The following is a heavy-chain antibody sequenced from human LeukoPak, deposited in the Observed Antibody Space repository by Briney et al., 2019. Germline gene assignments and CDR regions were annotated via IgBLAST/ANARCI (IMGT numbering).Heavy chain of an antibody. CDR1: GFTFSRYW. D-gene: IGHD5-24*01. Sequence: AGSLTLSCAASGFTFSRYWMSWVRQAPGKGLEWVASINQDESAKHYVDSVKGRFTISRDNAKNSLFLQMNSLRVEDAAFYYCAKLLRDATIHDFWGHGTLVTVSS. CDR2: INQDESAK. V-gene: IGHV3-7*01. CDR3: AKLLRDATIHDF. J-gene: IGHJ4*01.